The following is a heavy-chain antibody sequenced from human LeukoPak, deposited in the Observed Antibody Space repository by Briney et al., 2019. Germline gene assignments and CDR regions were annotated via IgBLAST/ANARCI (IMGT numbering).Heavy chain of an antibody. D-gene: IGHD3-10*01. J-gene: IGHJ6*03. CDR1: GGSISSYY. CDR2: IYHSGST. V-gene: IGHV4-59*08. CDR3: ASGVVRGVIIGYYYMDV. Sequence: SETLSLTCTVSGGSISSYYWSWIRQPPGKGLEWIGSIYHSGSTYYNPSLKSRVTISVDTSKNQFSLKLSSVTAADMAVYYCASGVVRGVIIGYYYMDVWGKGTTVTVSS.